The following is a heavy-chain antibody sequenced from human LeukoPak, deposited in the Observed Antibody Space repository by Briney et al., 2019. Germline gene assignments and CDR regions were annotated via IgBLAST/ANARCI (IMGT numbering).Heavy chain of an antibody. D-gene: IGHD4-17*01. CDR3: ARDQDYGDSSGYFDL. J-gene: IGHJ2*01. Sequence: PGGSLRLSCAASGFTFSSYSMNWVRQAPGKGLEWVSSISSSSSYIYYADSVKGRFTISRDNAKNSLYLQMNSLRAEDTAMYYCARDQDYGDSSGYFDLWGRGTLVTVSS. CDR2: ISSSSSYI. CDR1: GFTFSSYS. V-gene: IGHV3-21*01.